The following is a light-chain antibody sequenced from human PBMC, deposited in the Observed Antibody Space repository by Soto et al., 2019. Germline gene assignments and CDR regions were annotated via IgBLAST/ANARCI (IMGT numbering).Light chain of an antibody. Sequence: DIQMTQSPSTLSASVGDRVTITCRASQSINSWLAWYQQKPGKAPRLLIYRASSLEGGVPSRFSGSGSGAYFTLTISSLQPDDFATYYCQHYDSYSGTFGPGTNVDIK. V-gene: IGKV1-5*03. CDR3: QHYDSYSGT. J-gene: IGKJ3*01. CDR1: QSINSW. CDR2: RAS.